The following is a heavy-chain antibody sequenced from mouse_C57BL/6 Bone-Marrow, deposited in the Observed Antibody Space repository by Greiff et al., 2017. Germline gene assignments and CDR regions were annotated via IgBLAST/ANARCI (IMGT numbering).Heavy chain of an antibody. V-gene: IGHV6-6*01. CDR3: TDYGSSHGGYFDV. Sequence: EVKVEESGGGLVQPGGSMKLSCAASGFTFSDAWMDWVRQSPEKGLEWVAEIRNKANNHATYYAESVKGRFTISRDDSKSSVYLQMNSLRAEDTGIYYCTDYGSSHGGYFDVWGTGTTVTVSS. D-gene: IGHD1-1*01. CDR1: GFTFSDAW. J-gene: IGHJ1*03. CDR2: IRNKANNHAT.